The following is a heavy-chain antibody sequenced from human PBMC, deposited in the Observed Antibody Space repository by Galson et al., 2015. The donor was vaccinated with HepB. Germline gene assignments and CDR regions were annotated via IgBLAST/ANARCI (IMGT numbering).Heavy chain of an antibody. V-gene: IGHV1-18*01. CDR1: GYTFRSFG. D-gene: IGHD4-17*01. J-gene: IGHJ1*01. CDR3: TRGPHGDHGLFQY. Sequence: SVKVSCKASGYTFRSFGIGWVRQAPGQGLEWMGWGSVYNGNTSFSQNFQDRITITTDTSANMAYLDLKSLRFDDTAIYYCTRGPHGDHGLFQYWGQGTPVIVSS. CDR2: GSVYNGNT.